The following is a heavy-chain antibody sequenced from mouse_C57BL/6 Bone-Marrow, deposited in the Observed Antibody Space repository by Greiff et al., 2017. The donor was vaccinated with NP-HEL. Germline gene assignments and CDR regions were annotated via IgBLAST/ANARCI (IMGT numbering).Heavy chain of an antibody. J-gene: IGHJ2*01. D-gene: IGHD1-2*01. CDR3: ARLRRTFDY. CDR1: GYTFTDYY. CDR2: INTNNGST. Sequence: VQLQQSGPELVKPGASVKISCKASGYTFTDYYMTWVKQSHGKSLEWIGDINTNNGSTSYNQKFKGQATLTVDKSSSTAYMELRSLTSEDSAVYYCARLRRTFDYWGQGTTLTVSS. V-gene: IGHV1-26*01.